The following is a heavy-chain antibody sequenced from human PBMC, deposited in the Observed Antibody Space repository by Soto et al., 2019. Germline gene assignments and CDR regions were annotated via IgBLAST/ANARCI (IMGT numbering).Heavy chain of an antibody. CDR2: INPSGGST. V-gene: IGHV1-46*01. D-gene: IGHD2-2*01. CDR1: GYTFTSYY. J-gene: IGHJ6*02. CDR3: ARAVECSSTSCYGGDYYYGMDV. Sequence: EASVKVSCKASGYTFTSYYMHWVRQAPGQGLEWMGIINPSGGSTSYAQKFQGRVTMTRDTSISTAYMELSRLRSDDTAVYYCARAVECSSTSCYGGDYYYGMDVWGQGTTVTVSS.